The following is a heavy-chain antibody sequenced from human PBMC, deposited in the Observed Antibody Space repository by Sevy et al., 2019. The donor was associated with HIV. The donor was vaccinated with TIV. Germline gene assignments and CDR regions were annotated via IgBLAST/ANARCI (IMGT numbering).Heavy chain of an antibody. CDR2: TYYGSKWYS. CDR3: ARGDELNSYYYGMDV. D-gene: IGHD1-7*01. V-gene: IGHV6-1*01. Sequence: SQTLSLTCAISGDSVSSSSAAWNWFRQSPSRGLEWLGRTYYGSKWYSDYEVSVKGRVTINPDTSKNQFSLHLESVTPEDTAVYFCARGDELNSYYYGMDVWGQGTTVTVSS. J-gene: IGHJ6*02. CDR1: GDSVSSSSAA.